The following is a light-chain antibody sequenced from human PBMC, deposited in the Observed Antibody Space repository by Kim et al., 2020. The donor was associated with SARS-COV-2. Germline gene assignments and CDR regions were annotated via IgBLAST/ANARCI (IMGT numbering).Light chain of an antibody. J-gene: IGLJ3*02. CDR3: QVWDSSRGV. CDR2: QDN. CDR1: RLGNKY. V-gene: IGLV3-1*01. Sequence: SYELTQPPSVSVSPGQTTSIPCSGERLGNKYTCWFQQRPGQSPVLVIYQDNKRPSGIPERFSGSNSGNTATLTISGTQSMDEADYYCQVWDSSRGVFGGGTPLTVL.